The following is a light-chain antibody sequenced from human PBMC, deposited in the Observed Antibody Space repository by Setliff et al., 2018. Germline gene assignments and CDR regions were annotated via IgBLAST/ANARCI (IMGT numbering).Light chain of an antibody. Sequence: QAVVTQEPSLTVSPGGTVTLTRGSSTGTVTSGHYPYWFQQKPGQAPKTLIYDTSEKYSWTPARFSGSLLGGKAALTLSGAQPEDEADYYCFLSYSGIVIFGGGTKVTVL. CDR2: DTS. J-gene: IGLJ2*01. V-gene: IGLV7-46*01. CDR1: TGTVTSGHY. CDR3: FLSYSGIVI.